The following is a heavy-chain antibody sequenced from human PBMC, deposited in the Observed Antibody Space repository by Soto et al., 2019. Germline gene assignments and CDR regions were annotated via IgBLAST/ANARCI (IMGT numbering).Heavy chain of an antibody. V-gene: IGHV5-51*01. CDR2: IFPGDSDT. CDR3: ATQYTASWSGGFDY. Sequence: GESLKISCKGSGYTFASYWIGWVRQMPGKGLEWMGIIFPGDSDTRYSPSFQGQVTISADKSISTAYLQWSSLKASDTAMYYCATQYTASWSGGFDYWGQGTLVTVSS. D-gene: IGHD6-13*01. CDR1: GYTFASYW. J-gene: IGHJ4*02.